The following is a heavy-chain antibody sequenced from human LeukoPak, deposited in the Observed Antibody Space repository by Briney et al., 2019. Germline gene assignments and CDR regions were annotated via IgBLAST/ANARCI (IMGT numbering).Heavy chain of an antibody. CDR3: AREDYDILTGYSSAVLYP. Sequence: PGGSLRLSCAASGFTFSDHYMDWVRQAPGKGLEWVGRTRNKANSYTTEYAASVKGRFTTSRDDSKNSLYLQMNSLKTEDTAVYYCAREDYDILTGYSSAVLYPWGQGTLVTVSS. V-gene: IGHV3-72*01. CDR1: GFTFSDHY. CDR2: TRNKANSYTT. J-gene: IGHJ5*02. D-gene: IGHD3-9*01.